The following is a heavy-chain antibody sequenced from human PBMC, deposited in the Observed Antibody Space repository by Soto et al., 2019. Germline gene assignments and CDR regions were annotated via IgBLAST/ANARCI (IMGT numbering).Heavy chain of an antibody. CDR3: TRLMTYYDILTGSYYYGMDV. J-gene: IGHJ6*02. Sequence: HPGGSLRLSCAASGFTFSGSAMHWVRQASGKGLEWVGRIRSKANSYATAYAASVKGRFTISRDDSKNTAYLQMNSLKTEDTAVYYCTRLMTYYDILTGSYYYGMDVWGQGTTVTVS. D-gene: IGHD3-9*01. CDR1: GFTFSGSA. CDR2: IRSKANSYAT. V-gene: IGHV3-73*01.